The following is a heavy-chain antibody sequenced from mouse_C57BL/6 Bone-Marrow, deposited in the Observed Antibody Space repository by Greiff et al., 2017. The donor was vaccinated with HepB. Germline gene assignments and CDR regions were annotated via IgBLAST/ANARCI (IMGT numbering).Heavy chain of an antibody. Sequence: VQLQQSGAELVRPGASVKLSCTASGFNIKDDYMHWVKQRPEQGLEWIGWIDPENGDTEYASKFQGKATITADTSSNTAYLPLSSLTSEATAVYYCSTAYSCSNVSVLWFDYWGQGTLVTVSA. CDR1: GFNIKDDY. CDR3: STAYSCSNVSVLWFDY. CDR2: IDPENGDT. V-gene: IGHV14-4*01. D-gene: IGHD6-2*01. J-gene: IGHJ3*01.